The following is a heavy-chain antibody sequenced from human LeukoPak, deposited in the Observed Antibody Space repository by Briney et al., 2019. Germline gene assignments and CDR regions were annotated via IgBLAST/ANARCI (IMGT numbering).Heavy chain of an antibody. Sequence: SVKVSCKASGGTFSSYAISWVRQAPGQGLEWMGRIIPIFGTANYAQKFQGRVTITTDESTSTAYMELSSLKSEDTAVYYCARGRTGSSGWYGYWGQGTLVTVSS. V-gene: IGHV1-69*05. CDR2: IIPIFGTA. CDR1: GGTFSSYA. J-gene: IGHJ4*02. D-gene: IGHD6-19*01. CDR3: ARGRTGSSGWYGY.